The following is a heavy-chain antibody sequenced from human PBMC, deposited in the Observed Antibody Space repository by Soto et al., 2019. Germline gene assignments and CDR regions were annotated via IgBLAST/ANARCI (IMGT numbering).Heavy chain of an antibody. J-gene: IGHJ5*02. Sequence: QITLKESGPTLVKPTQTLTLTCTFSGFSLTNNGEAVGWFRQSPGKALEWLVLIYWDDDNRYNPTLRTRLSTTTDTSNHQAALTLPNMHPVDTATYYCARYVATSPAGWFEPWGQGIPVTVSS. V-gene: IGHV2-5*02. CDR1: GFSLTNNGEA. CDR3: ARYVATSPAGWFEP. D-gene: IGHD3-10*02. CDR2: IYWDDDN.